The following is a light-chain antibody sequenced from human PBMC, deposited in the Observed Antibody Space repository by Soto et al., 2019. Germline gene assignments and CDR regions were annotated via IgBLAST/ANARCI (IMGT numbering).Light chain of an antibody. CDR3: SSYTTSSSYV. J-gene: IGLJ1*01. CDR1: SXNIGSNT. Sequence: QSVLTQPPSASGTPGQRVTISCSGSSXNIGSNTVNWYQQLPGTAPKLLIYSNNQRPSGVPDRFSGSKSGNTASLTISGLQAEDEADYYCSSYTTSSSYVFGTGTKVTVL. CDR2: SNN. V-gene: IGLV1-44*01.